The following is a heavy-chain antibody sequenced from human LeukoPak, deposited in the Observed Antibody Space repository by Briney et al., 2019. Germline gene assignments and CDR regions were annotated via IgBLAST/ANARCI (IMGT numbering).Heavy chain of an antibody. CDR3: ARWYYYGSGSLGY. CDR2: ISSSSSAI. V-gene: IGHV3-48*04. J-gene: IGHJ4*02. Sequence: PGRSLRLSCAASGFTFISYSMIWVRQAPGKGLEWVSYISSSSSAIDYADSVKGRFTISRDNAKNSLYLQMNSLRAEDTAVYYCARWYYYGSGSLGYWGQGTLVTVSS. CDR1: GFTFISYS. D-gene: IGHD3-10*01.